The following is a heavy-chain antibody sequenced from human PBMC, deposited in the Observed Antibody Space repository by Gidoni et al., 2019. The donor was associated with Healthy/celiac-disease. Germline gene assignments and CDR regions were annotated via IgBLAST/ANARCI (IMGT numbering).Heavy chain of an antibody. CDR1: GFTFSSYS. D-gene: IGHD3-3*01. CDR3: ARVRSGGDFDY. J-gene: IGHJ4*02. CDR2: ISSSSSYI. Sequence: EVQLVESGGGLVKPGGSLRLSCAASGFTFSSYSMNWVRQGPGKGLEWVSSISSSSSYIYYADSVKGRFTISRDNAKNSLYLQMNSLRAEDTAVYYCARVRSGGDFDYWGQGTLVTVSS. V-gene: IGHV3-21*01.